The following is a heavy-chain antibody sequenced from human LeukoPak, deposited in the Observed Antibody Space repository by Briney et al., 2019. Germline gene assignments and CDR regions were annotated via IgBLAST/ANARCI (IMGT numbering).Heavy chain of an antibody. V-gene: IGHV4-34*01. J-gene: IGHJ4*02. Sequence: SETLSLTCAVYGVSFSGYYWSWIRQPPGKGLEWIGEINHSGSTNYNPSLKSRVTISVDTSKNQFSLKLSSVTAADTAVYYCARGHYDILTGYSHFDYWGQGTLVTVSS. CDR3: ARGHYDILTGYSHFDY. CDR2: INHSGST. D-gene: IGHD3-9*01. CDR1: GVSFSGYY.